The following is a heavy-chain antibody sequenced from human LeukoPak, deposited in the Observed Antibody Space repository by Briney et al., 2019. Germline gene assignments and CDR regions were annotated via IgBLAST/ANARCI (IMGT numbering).Heavy chain of an antibody. Sequence: GASVKVSCKASGYRFTSLYVRWVRQAPGQGPEWMGWINPNSGDTRYAQKFEGRVTMTRDTSITTAYMELSGLTSDDTAVYYCAREPPAYCGFDCYVLGYWGQGTLVTVSS. V-gene: IGHV1-2*02. J-gene: IGHJ4*02. CDR2: INPNSGDT. CDR3: AREPPAYCGFDCYVLGY. CDR1: GYRFTSLY. D-gene: IGHD2-21*02.